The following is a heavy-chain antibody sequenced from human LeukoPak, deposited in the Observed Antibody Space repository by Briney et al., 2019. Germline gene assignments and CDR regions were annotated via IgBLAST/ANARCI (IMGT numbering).Heavy chain of an antibody. V-gene: IGHV1-18*01. CDR3: ARAGGWAREDYKGDAFDI. CDR2: ISTYNGNS. J-gene: IGHJ3*02. Sequence: AASVKVSCKASGYTFSNYGMSWVRQAPGQGLEWMGWISTYNGNSNYAQKLQDRVTMTTDTSTTTAYMDLRSLRSDDTAVYYCARAGGWAREDYKGDAFDIWGQGTMVTVSS. D-gene: IGHD6-19*01. CDR1: GYTFSNYG.